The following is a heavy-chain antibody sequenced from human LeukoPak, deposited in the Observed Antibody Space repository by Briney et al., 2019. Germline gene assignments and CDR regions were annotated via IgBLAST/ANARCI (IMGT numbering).Heavy chain of an antibody. CDR1: GFTFSTYS. D-gene: IGHD4-17*01. CDR3: ASIYGDHAVDF. Sequence: GGSLRLSCAASGFTFSTYSVNWVRQAPGKGLEWVSSISSGSSYISYADSVKGRFTVSRDNAKNSLYLQMNSLRAEDTAVYYCASIYGDHAVDFWGQGTLVTVSS. J-gene: IGHJ4*02. V-gene: IGHV3-21*01. CDR2: ISSGSSYI.